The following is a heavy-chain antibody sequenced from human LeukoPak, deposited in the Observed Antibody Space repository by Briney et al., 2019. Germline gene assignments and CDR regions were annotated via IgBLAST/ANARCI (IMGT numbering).Heavy chain of an antibody. D-gene: IGHD2-15*01. Sequence: ASVKVSCKAFGYTFTSYYMHWVRQAPGQGLEWMGIINPSGGSTSYAQKFQGRVTMTRDTSTSTVYMELSSLRSEDTAVYYCARGFRLGVVVVAETNFDYWGQGTLVTVSS. CDR3: ARGFRLGVVVVAETNFDY. CDR2: INPSGGST. CDR1: GYTFTSYY. V-gene: IGHV1-46*01. J-gene: IGHJ4*02.